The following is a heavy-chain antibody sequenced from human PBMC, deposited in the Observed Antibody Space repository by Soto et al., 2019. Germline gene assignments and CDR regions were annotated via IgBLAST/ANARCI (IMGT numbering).Heavy chain of an antibody. Sequence: GGSLRLSCAASGFTFSTYWMTWVRQAPGKGPEWVANIKRDGSETSYVDSVKGRFTISRDNAKNLLFLQMNTLRAEDTAVYYCASRPPHIGYIGVFDYWGPGTPVTVSS. CDR1: GFTFSTYW. CDR2: IKRDGSET. J-gene: IGHJ4*02. CDR3: ASRPPHIGYIGVFDY. D-gene: IGHD2-2*02. V-gene: IGHV3-7*03.